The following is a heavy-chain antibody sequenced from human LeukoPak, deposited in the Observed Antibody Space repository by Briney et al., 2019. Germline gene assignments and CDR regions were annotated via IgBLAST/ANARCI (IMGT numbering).Heavy chain of an antibody. Sequence: PSETLSLTCSVSGASISSYYWSWIRQPPGKGLEWIGYIYNSGSTNYNPSLKSRVTMSVDTSKNQFSLRLSSVTAADTAVYYCAGRLGGNPSWANYFDYWGQGTLVTVSS. CDR2: IYNSGST. CDR1: GASISSYY. J-gene: IGHJ4*02. CDR3: AGRLGGNPSWANYFDY. V-gene: IGHV4-59*08. D-gene: IGHD4-23*01.